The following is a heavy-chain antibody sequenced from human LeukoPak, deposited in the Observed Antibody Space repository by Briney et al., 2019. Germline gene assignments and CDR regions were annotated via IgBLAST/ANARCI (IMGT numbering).Heavy chain of an antibody. Sequence: SETLSLTCTVSGGSISSSSYYWGWIRQPPGKGLEWIGSIYYSGSTYYNPSLKSRVTLSVDTSKNQFSLKLSSVTAADTAVYYCARDNTIFGALDYWGQGTLVTVSS. CDR3: ARDNTIFGALDY. V-gene: IGHV4-39*02. J-gene: IGHJ4*02. CDR2: IYYSGST. CDR1: GGSISSSSYY. D-gene: IGHD3-3*01.